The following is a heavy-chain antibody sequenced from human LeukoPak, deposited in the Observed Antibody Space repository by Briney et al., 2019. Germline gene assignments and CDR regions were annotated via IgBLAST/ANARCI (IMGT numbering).Heavy chain of an antibody. V-gene: IGHV4-61*02. CDR1: GGSVGSGSYY. CDR3: VRGPPGY. CDR2: VYTNGRA. J-gene: IGHJ4*02. Sequence: SETLSLTCSVSGGSVGSGSYYWGWIRQPAGKGLEWIGRVYTNGRATYNPSLTSRVSISLDTSKNQFSLKLSSVTAADTAMYYCVRGPPGYWGQGTLVIVSS.